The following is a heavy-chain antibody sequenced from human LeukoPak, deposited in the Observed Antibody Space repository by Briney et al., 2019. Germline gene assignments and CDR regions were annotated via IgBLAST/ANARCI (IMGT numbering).Heavy chain of an antibody. D-gene: IGHD2-8*01. J-gene: IGHJ6*02. Sequence: PGGSLRLSCAASGFTFSSYAMHWVRQAPGKGLEWVAVISYDGSNKYYADSVKGRFTISRDNSKNTLYLQMNSLRAEDTAVYYCASADGDCTNGVCRSYYYYGMDVWAQGTTVTVSS. V-gene: IGHV3-30-3*01. CDR2: ISYDGSNK. CDR3: ASADGDCTNGVCRSYYYYGMDV. CDR1: GFTFSSYA.